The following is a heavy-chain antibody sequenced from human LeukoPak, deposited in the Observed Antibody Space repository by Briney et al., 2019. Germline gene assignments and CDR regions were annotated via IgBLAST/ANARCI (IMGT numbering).Heavy chain of an antibody. V-gene: IGHV3-21*01. D-gene: IGHD2-21*01. CDR1: GFTFSSYS. CDR3: AKGAIGSSPYFDH. J-gene: IGHJ4*02. Sequence: PGGSLRLSCAASGFTFSSYSMDWVRQAPGKGLEWVSFISSSSSYIYYADSVKGRFTISSDNAKNSLYLQMNSLRAEDTAVYYCAKGAIGSSPYFDHWGQGTLVTVSS. CDR2: ISSSSSYI.